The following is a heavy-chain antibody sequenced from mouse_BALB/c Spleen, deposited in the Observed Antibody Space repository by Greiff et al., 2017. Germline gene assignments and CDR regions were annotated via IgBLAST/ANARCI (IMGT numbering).Heavy chain of an antibody. J-gene: IGHJ4*01. CDR1: GFTFSSYG. Sequence: EVNVVESGGDLVKPGGSLKLSCAASGFTFSSYGMSWVRQTPDKRLEWVATISSGGSYTYYPDSVKGRFTISRDNAKNTLYLQMSSLKSEDTAMYYCARGGSRDYAMDYWGQGTSVTVSS. CDR2: ISSGGSYT. D-gene: IGHD3-3*01. V-gene: IGHV5-6*01. CDR3: ARGGSRDYAMDY.